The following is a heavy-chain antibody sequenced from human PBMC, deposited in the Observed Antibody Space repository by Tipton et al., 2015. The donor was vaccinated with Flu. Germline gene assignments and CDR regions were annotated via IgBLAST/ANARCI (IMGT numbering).Heavy chain of an antibody. CDR1: GGSITGSHW. CDR3: ARDGGGYTPEGFDY. Sequence: TLSLTCAVSGGSITGSHWWSWLRQSPGKGLEWIGEVFHSGSADYNPSLKSRVTISRDTSKNQYSLNLGSVTATDTAVYYCARDGGGYTPEGFDYWGQGTLVTVSS. D-gene: IGHD5-24*01. J-gene: IGHJ4*02. CDR2: VFHSGSA. V-gene: IGHV4-4*02.